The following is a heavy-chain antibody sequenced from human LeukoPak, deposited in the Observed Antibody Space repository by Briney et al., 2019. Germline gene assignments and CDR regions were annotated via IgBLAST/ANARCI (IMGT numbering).Heavy chain of an antibody. D-gene: IGHD5-18*01. Sequence: PSETLSLTCAVYGGSFSGYYWSWIRQPPGKGLEWIGEINHSGSANYNPSLKSRVTISVDTSKNQFSLKLSSVTAADTAVYYCARGRVSPSGYRYYWSAHYFDYWGQGTLVNVSS. CDR1: GGSFSGYY. CDR2: INHSGSA. CDR3: ARGRVSPSGYRYYWSAHYFDY. J-gene: IGHJ4*02. V-gene: IGHV4-34*01.